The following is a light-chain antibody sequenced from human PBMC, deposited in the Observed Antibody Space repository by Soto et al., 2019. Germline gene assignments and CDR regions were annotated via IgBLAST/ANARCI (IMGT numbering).Light chain of an antibody. V-gene: IGKV1-5*01. CDR1: QNVNKW. Sequence: DIQMTQSPSTLSASVGDRVTITCRASQNVNKWLAWFQQKPGKVPKLLIFDASTLQTGVPSRFGGGGSGTEFTLTISGLQPDDFATYYCQQYNSYSPWTFGPGTKVEIK. J-gene: IGKJ1*01. CDR3: QQYNSYSPWT. CDR2: DAS.